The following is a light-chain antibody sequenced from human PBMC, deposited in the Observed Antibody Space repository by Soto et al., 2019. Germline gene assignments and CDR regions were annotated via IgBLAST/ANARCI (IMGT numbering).Light chain of an antibody. CDR1: QGITSY. V-gene: IGKV1-9*01. CDR3: QQLYSHPLT. CDR2: SAS. Sequence: IQLTQSPSSLSASVGDRVTITCRASQGITSYLAWYQQRPGKAPGLLIYSASTLQSGVPSRFSGSGYGTDFSLTISNLQPEDFATYYCQQLYSHPLTFXGGTKVDIK. J-gene: IGKJ4*01.